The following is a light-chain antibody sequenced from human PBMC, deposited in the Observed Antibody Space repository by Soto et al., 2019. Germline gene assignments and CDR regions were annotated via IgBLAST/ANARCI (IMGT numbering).Light chain of an antibody. CDR3: GSWDSSLSAYV. CDR1: SSNIGGNS. V-gene: IGLV1-51*01. CDR2: DDN. J-gene: IGLJ1*01. Sequence: VLTRPPSVSAAPGQKVTISCSGSSSNIGGNSVSWYQQLPGTAPKLLIYDDNKRPSGIPDRFSGSKSGTSATLGITGFQTGDEADYYCGSWDSSLSAYVFGTGTKVTVL.